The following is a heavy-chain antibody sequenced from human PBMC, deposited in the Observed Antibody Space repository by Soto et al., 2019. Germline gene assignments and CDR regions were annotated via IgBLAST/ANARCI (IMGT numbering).Heavy chain of an antibody. CDR2: IYYSGST. CDR1: GGSIGYYY. V-gene: IGHV4-59*01. J-gene: IGHJ6*02. CDR3: ARRPPYYYGMDV. Sequence: PSETLSLTCTVSGGSIGYYYWSWIRQPPGKGLEWIGYIYYSGSTNYNPSIKSRVTISVDTSKNQFSLKLSSVTAADTAVYYCARRPPYYYGMDVWGQGTTVTVSS.